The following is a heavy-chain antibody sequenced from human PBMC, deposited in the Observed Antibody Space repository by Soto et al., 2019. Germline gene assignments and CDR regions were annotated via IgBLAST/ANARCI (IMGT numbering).Heavy chain of an antibody. J-gene: IGHJ4*02. Sequence: GWSLRLSCAASGFTFSSYWMSWVRQAPGKGLEWVANIKQDGSEKYYVDSVKGRFTISRDNAKNSLYLQMNSLRAEDTAVYYCARDRGLIGYYDDVWGSYRYDYFDYWGQGTMVSVSS. CDR1: GFTFSSYW. CDR2: IKQDGSEK. D-gene: IGHD3-16*02. CDR3: ARDRGLIGYYDDVWGSYRYDYFDY. V-gene: IGHV3-7*03.